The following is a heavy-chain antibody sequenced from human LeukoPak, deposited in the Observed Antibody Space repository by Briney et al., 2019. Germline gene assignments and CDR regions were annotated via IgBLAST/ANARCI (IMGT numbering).Heavy chain of an antibody. D-gene: IGHD6-19*01. CDR2: IYPGDSDT. CDR1: GYTFTSYW. J-gene: IGHJ6*02. V-gene: IGHV5-51*01. CDR3: ARHESSGWAGFYYGMDV. Sequence: GESLKISCQGSGYTFTSYWIAWVRQMPGEGLEWMGIIYPGDSDTRYSPSFQGQVTISADKSTSTAYLQWSSLKASDTAIYYCARHESSGWAGFYYGMDVWGQGTAVTVSS.